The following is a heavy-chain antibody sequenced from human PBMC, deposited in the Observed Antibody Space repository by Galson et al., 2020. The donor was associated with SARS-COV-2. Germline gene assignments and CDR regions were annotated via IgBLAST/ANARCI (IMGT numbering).Heavy chain of an antibody. CDR1: GLTFDNHA. CDR2: IFYAGSNT. J-gene: IGHJ4*02. V-gene: IGHV3-33*01. Sequence: GGSPRLSCAASGLTFDNHAMHSVRQAPGTGLESVAPIFYAGSNTDYLDSVKGRFTISRDHSENTLSLQMDNLRAADTAVYFCARDGQLSSGWAFDYWGQGTLVTVSS. CDR3: ARDGQLSSGWAFDY. D-gene: IGHD6-19*01.